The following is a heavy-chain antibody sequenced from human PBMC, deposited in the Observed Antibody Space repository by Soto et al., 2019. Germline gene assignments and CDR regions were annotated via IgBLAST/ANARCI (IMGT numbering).Heavy chain of an antibody. CDR1: GVSISSSNW. D-gene: IGHD4-17*01. CDR2: IYHSGST. V-gene: IGHV4-4*02. Sequence: PSETLSLTCAVSGVSISSSNWWSWVRQPPGKGLEWIGEIYHSGSTNYNPSLKSRVTISVDKSKNQFSLKLSSVTAADTAVYYCASTNDYGDYFDYWGQGTLVTVSS. J-gene: IGHJ4*02. CDR3: ASTNDYGDYFDY.